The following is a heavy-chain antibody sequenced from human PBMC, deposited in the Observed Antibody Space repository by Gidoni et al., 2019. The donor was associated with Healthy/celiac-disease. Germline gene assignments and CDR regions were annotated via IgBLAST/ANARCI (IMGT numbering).Heavy chain of an antibody. CDR3: AKDRTSIAARSPTAEFDY. Sequence: TIPRDNSKNTLYLQMNSLRAEDTAVYYCAKDRTSIAARSPTAEFDYWGQGTLVTVSS. J-gene: IGHJ4*02. V-gene: IGHV3-23*01. D-gene: IGHD6-6*01.